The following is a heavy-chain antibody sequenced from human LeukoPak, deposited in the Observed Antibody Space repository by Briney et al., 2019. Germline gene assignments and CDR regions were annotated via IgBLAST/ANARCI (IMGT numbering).Heavy chain of an antibody. CDR3: ASHKGF. CDR1: GGSISNNY. J-gene: IGHJ4*02. V-gene: IGHV4-59*01. Sequence: SETLSLTCTVSGGSISNNYWSWFRQPPGKGLEWIGYIYYSGSTNYNPPLKSRVTISVDTSKSQFSLKLSSVTAADTAVYYCASHKGFWGQGTLVTVSS. CDR2: IYYSGST.